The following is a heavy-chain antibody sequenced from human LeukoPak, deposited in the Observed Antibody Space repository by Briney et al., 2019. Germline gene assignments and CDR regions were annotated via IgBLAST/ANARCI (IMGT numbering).Heavy chain of an antibody. CDR3: AKIPRGGYMDV. CDR2: ISDSGSNT. CDR1: GFTFSNDA. D-gene: IGHD2-15*01. V-gene: IGHV3-23*01. J-gene: IGHJ6*03. Sequence: PGGSLRLSCAASGFTFSNDAMSWVRQAPGKGLEWVSAISDSGSNTYYADPVRGRFSISRDNTKNTLYLQMNSLRVEDTAVYYCAKIPRGGYMDVWGKGTTVTVSS.